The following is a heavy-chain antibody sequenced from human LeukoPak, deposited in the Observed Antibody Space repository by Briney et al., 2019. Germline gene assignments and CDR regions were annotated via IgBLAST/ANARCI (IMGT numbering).Heavy chain of an antibody. J-gene: IGHJ3*02. V-gene: IGHV4-4*02. CDR2: IYHTGGA. CDR3: ARGSRTFGVVVVVATAGDAFDI. CDR1: GGSIGRKNW. Sequence: SGTLSLTCTVSGGSIGRKNWWSWVRQSPGKGLEWIGEIYHTGGAHYNPSLKSRVTISVDTSKNQFSLKLSSVTAADTAVYYCARGSRTFGVVVVVATAGDAFDIWGQGTMVTVSS. D-gene: IGHD2-15*01.